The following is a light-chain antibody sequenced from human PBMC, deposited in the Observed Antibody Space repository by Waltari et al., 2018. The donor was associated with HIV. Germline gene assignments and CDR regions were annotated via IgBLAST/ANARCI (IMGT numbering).Light chain of an antibody. V-gene: IGKV3-20*01. CDR1: QSVTSTY. Sequence: ELVLTQSPGTLSLYPGERATLYCRASQSVTSTYLAWYQHKPGQAPRLLMYGASNRATGTPDRFSGSGSGTDFTLTISRLEPEDFAVYYCQQYSNWPRTFGQGTKVEIK. CDR3: QQYSNWPRT. CDR2: GAS. J-gene: IGKJ1*01.